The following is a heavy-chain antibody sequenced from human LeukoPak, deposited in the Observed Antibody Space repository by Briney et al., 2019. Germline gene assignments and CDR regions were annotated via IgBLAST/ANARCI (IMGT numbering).Heavy chain of an antibody. Sequence: PSETLSLTCAVSGSSITGNYFWAWFRQPPGKGLEWIATIYHSWGIYFNPSLKSRVSISLDASNNQFFLKLASVTAADTAIYYCARNVTARFFDYWSQGILITVSS. V-gene: IGHV4-38-2*01. D-gene: IGHD1-1*01. J-gene: IGHJ4*02. CDR3: ARNVTARFFDY. CDR1: GSSITGNYF. CDR2: IYHSWGI.